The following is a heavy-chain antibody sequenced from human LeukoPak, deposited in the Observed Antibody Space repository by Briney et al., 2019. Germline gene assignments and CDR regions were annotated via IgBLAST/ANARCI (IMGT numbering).Heavy chain of an antibody. CDR3: ARQIRRGGYSGYATSPFDY. V-gene: IGHV4-59*08. D-gene: IGHD5-12*01. CDR2: IYYSGST. J-gene: IGHJ4*02. Sequence: SETLSLTCTVSGGSISSYYWSWIRQPPGKGLEWIGYIYYSGSTNYNPSLKSRVTISVDTSKNQFSLKLSSVTAADTAVYYCARQIRRGGYSGYATSPFDYWGQGTLVTVSS. CDR1: GGSISSYY.